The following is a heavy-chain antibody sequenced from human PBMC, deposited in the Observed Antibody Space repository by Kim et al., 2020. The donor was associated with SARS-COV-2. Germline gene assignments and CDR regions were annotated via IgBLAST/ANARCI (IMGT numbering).Heavy chain of an antibody. CDR3: ARDLVVGVRYYYDS. CDR2: ISSSSSYI. D-gene: IGHD3-22*01. CDR1: GFTFSSYS. Sequence: GGSLRLSCAASGFTFSSYSMNWVRQAPGKGLEWVSSISSSSSYIYYADSVKGRFTISRDNAKNSLYLQMNSLRAEDTAVYYCARDLVVGVRYYYDSWGQGTLVTVSS. J-gene: IGHJ4*02. V-gene: IGHV3-21*01.